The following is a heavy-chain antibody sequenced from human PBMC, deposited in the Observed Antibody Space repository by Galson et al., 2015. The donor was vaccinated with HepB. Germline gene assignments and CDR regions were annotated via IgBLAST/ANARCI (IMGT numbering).Heavy chain of an antibody. Sequence: SLRLSCAASRFTFSSYWMHWVRQAPGKGLVWVSRINSDGSATNYADSVKGRFTISRDNAKNTLYLQMNSLRAEDTAVYYCAAGYSTTWAATVHYWGQGTLVTVSS. D-gene: IGHD6-13*01. CDR1: RFTFSSYW. CDR2: INSDGSAT. CDR3: AAGYSTTWAATVHY. J-gene: IGHJ4*02. V-gene: IGHV3-74*01.